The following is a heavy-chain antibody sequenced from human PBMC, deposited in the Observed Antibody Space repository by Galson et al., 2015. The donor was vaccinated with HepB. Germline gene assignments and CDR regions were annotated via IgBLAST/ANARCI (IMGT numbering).Heavy chain of an antibody. D-gene: IGHD2-2*02. J-gene: IGHJ4*02. CDR3: ARHDLFARRGVVPAAIHV. CDR2: IYYSGST. Sequence: LSLTCTVSGGSISSSSYYWGWIRQPPGKGLEWIGSIYYSGSTYYNPSLKSRVTISVDTSKNQFSLKLSSVTAADTAVYYCARHDLFARRGVVPAAIHVWGQGTLVTVSS. V-gene: IGHV4-39*01. CDR1: GGSISSSSYY.